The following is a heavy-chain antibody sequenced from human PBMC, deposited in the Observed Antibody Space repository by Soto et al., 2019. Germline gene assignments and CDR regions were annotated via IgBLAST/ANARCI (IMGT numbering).Heavy chain of an antibody. CDR3: ARDRRDVPFDY. CDR2: ISYDGGNK. D-gene: IGHD2-21*02. Sequence: QVQLVESGGGVVQPGRSLRLSCSASGFTFSSYGMHWVRQAPGKGLEWVAVISYDGGNKIYADSVKGRFTISRDTSNNRLYLQMNSLRGEDTAFYYCARDRRDVPFDYWGQGTLVTVSS. J-gene: IGHJ4*02. CDR1: GFTFSSYG. V-gene: IGHV3-33*01.